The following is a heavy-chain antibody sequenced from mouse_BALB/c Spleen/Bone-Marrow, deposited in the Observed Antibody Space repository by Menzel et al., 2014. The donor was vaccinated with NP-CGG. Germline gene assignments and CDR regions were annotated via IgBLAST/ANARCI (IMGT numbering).Heavy chain of an antibody. CDR3: ARLGYYGGFAY. D-gene: IGHD2-3*01. J-gene: IGHJ3*01. Sequence: EVKLVESGGGLVQPGGSLKPSCAASGFDFSGFWMGWVRQAPGKGLEWIGEINPDSSTINYTPSLKDRFIISRDNAKNTLYLQMSKGRSEDTALYYCARLGYYGGFAYWGQGTLVTVSA. CDR1: GFDFSGFW. CDR2: INPDSSTI. V-gene: IGHV4-1*02.